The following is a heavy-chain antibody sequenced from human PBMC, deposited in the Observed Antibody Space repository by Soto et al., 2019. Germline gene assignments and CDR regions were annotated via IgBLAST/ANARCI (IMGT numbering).Heavy chain of an antibody. V-gene: IGHV3-30-3*01. J-gene: IGHJ4*02. CDR2: ISFDGSKK. CDR3: AGGLETATGFDS. D-gene: IGHD1-1*01. CDR1: GLTFSRYA. Sequence: PGGSLRLSCVASGLTFSRYAMHWVRQAPGKGLEWVAVISFDGSKKYTADSVKGRFTIFRDNSRNTLYLQMNSLRLDDTAVYYCAGGLETATGFDSWGQGTSVTVSS.